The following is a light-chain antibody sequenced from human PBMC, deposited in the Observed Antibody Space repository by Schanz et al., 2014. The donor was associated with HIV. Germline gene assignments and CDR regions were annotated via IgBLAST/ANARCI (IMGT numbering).Light chain of an antibody. CDR2: EVD. V-gene: IGLV2-8*01. Sequence: QSALTQPPSASGSLGQSVAISCTGSSSNVGGYNYVSWYQQHPGKAPKLMIYEVDKRPSGVPDRFSGSKSGNTASLTVSGLQAEDEADYYCSSYAGSLPLVFGGGTQLTVL. J-gene: IGLJ2*01. CDR1: SSNVGGYNY. CDR3: SSYAGSLPLV.